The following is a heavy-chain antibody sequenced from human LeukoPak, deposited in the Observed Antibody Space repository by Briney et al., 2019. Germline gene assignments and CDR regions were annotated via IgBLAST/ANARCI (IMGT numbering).Heavy chain of an antibody. CDR2: IYPGDSDT. CDR3: ARHEGSSSWFDP. V-gene: IGHV5-51*01. J-gene: IGHJ5*02. D-gene: IGHD6-6*01. CDR1: GYSFTTYW. Sequence: ESLKISCKGSGYSFTTYWIGWVRQMPGKGLEWMGIIYPGDSDTRYSPSFQGQVTISADKSISTAYLQWSSLKASDTAIYFCARHEGSSSWFDPWGQGTLVTVSS.